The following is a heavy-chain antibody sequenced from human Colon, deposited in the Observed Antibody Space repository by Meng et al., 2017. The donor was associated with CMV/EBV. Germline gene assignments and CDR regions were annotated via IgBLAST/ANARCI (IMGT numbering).Heavy chain of an antibody. V-gene: IGHV1-69*08. CDR2: IIPMFGAE. CDR1: AGTFNSYT. J-gene: IGHJ4*02. D-gene: IGHD2-15*01. CDR3: ARGSIRSGQVLLHFDS. Sequence: SAKVSCKASAGTFNSYTFSWVRQAPGQGLEWVGRIIPMFGAETSAEKFQGRVSITADKSTSTAYMELSSLRSDDTAVYYCARGSIRSGQVLLHFDSWGQGTPVTVSS.